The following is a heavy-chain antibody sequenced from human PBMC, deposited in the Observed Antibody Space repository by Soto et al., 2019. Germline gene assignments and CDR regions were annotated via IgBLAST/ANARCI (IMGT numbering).Heavy chain of an antibody. CDR1: GYTFTSYA. J-gene: IGHJ4*02. D-gene: IGHD4-17*01. CDR3: ARAGTTVTTRPDY. V-gene: IGHV1-3*01. Sequence: ASVKVSCKASGYTFTSYAMHWVRQAPGQRLEWMGWINAGNGNTKYSQKFQGRVTITRDTSASTAYMELSSLRSDDTAVYYCARAGTTVTTRPDYWGQVTLVTVS. CDR2: INAGNGNT.